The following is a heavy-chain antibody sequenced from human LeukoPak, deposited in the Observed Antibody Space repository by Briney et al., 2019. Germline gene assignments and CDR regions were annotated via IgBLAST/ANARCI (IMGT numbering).Heavy chain of an antibody. V-gene: IGHV1-46*01. J-gene: IGHJ5*02. CDR1: GYTFTSYY. D-gene: IGHD3-10*01. CDR3: ARTPRRVRGERWFDP. Sequence: ASVKVSCKASGYTFTSYYMHWVRQAPGQGLEWMGIINPSGGSTSYAQKFQGRVTMTRDMSTSTVYMELSSLRSEDTAVYYCARTPRRVRGERWFDPWGQGTLVTVSS. CDR2: INPSGGST.